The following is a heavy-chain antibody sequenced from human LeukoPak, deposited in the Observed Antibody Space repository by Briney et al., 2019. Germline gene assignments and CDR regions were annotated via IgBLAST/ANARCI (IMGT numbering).Heavy chain of an antibody. D-gene: IGHD4-23*01. Sequence: SETLSLTCTVSGGSIIIGAYYWSWIRQHPGKGLEWIGYIRYSGSTYYNPSLKSRVTMSVDTSKYQFSLTLSSVTAADTAVHYCARTKGGNSAFDYWGQGFLVTVSS. CDR1: GGSIIIGAYY. J-gene: IGHJ4*02. V-gene: IGHV4-31*03. CDR3: ARTKGGNSAFDY. CDR2: IRYSGST.